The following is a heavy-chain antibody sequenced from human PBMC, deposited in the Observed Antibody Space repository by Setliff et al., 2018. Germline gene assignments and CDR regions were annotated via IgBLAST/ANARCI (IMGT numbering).Heavy chain of an antibody. V-gene: IGHV3-74*01. J-gene: IGHJ4*02. Sequence: GGSLRLSCAAAGFTFSSHWMHWVRQAPGKRLMWVAHIGGGGAGAFYANSVKGRFTVSRDNAKNSLYLQMTSLRAEDTAIYYCARTTGYRLEGDFDYWGQGTLVTVSS. D-gene: IGHD3-16*01. CDR2: IGGGGAGA. CDR3: ARTTGYRLEGDFDY. CDR1: GFTFSSHW.